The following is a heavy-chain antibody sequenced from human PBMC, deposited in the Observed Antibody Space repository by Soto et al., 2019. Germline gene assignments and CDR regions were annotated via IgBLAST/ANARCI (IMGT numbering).Heavy chain of an antibody. J-gene: IGHJ4*02. CDR3: ARGGTPIEY. D-gene: IGHD3-16*01. Sequence: QVQLVQSGAEVKKPGASVKVSCKASGYTFTNFGISWVRQAPGQGLEWMGWISAYNGNTNYAQNFQGRVTMTTDTSTSTVYMGLRRWGSDATAVCYCARGGTPIEYWGQGTLVTVSS. V-gene: IGHV1-18*01. CDR2: ISAYNGNT. CDR1: GYTFTNFG.